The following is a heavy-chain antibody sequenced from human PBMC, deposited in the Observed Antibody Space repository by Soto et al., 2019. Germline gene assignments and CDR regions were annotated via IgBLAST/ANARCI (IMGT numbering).Heavy chain of an antibody. Sequence: GSLRLSCAASGFTFSSYSMNWVRQAPGKGLEWVSYISSSSSTIYYADSVKGRFTISRDNAKNSLYLQMNSLRDEDTAVYYCATAGYCSGGSCLYYFDYWGQGTLVTVSS. J-gene: IGHJ4*02. CDR3: ATAGYCSGGSCLYYFDY. V-gene: IGHV3-48*02. CDR1: GFTFSSYS. CDR2: ISSSSSTI. D-gene: IGHD2-15*01.